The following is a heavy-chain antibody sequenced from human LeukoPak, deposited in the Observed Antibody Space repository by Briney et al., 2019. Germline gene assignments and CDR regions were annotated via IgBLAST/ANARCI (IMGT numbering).Heavy chain of an antibody. D-gene: IGHD3-10*02. Sequence: GGSLRLSCAASGFTFSSYEMNWVRQAPGKGLEWVSYISSSGSTIYYADSVKGRFTISRDNAKNSLYLQMNSLRAEDTAVYYCAELGITMIGGVWGQGTMVTISS. CDR1: GFTFSSYE. CDR3: AELGITMIGGV. J-gene: IGHJ3*01. V-gene: IGHV3-48*03. CDR2: ISSSGSTI.